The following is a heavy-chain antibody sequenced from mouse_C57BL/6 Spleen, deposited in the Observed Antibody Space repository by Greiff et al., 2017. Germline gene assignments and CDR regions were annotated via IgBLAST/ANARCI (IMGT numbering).Heavy chain of an antibody. CDR3: ARDRTYAMDY. J-gene: IGHJ4*01. CDR1: GYTFTDYY. V-gene: IGHV1-26*01. Sequence: VQLQQSGPELVKPGASVKISCKASGYTFTDYYMNWVKQSHGKSLEWIGDINPNNGGTSYNQKFKGKATLTVDKSSSTAYMELRSLTSEDSAVYYCARDRTYAMDYWGQGTSVTVSS. CDR2: INPNNGGT.